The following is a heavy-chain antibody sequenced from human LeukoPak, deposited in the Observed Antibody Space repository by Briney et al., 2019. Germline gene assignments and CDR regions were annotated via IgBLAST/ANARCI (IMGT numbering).Heavy chain of an antibody. CDR2: ISGSGGST. J-gene: IGHJ6*02. CDR1: GFTFSSYA. V-gene: IGHV3-23*01. D-gene: IGHD3-22*01. Sequence: PGGFLRLSCAASGFTFSSYAMSWVRQAPGKGLEWVSAISGSGGSTYYADSVKGRFTISRDNSKNTLYLQMNSLRAEDTAVYYCAKGDSSGYYYQSYYYYGMDVWGQGTTVTVSS. CDR3: AKGDSSGYYYQSYYYYGMDV.